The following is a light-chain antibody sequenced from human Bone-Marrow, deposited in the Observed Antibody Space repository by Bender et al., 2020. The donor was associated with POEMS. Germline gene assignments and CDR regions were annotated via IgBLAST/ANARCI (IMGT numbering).Light chain of an antibody. Sequence: QSALTQPASVSGSPGQSITISCTGTSSDVGSYNLVSWYQQYPGKAPRLMIYEVAKRPSGVSNRFSGSKSGITASLTISGLQAEDEADYYCCSYVGRSTLLFGGGSKLTVL. J-gene: IGLJ2*01. CDR2: EVA. CDR3: CSYVGRSTLL. V-gene: IGLV2-23*01. CDR1: SSDVGSYNL.